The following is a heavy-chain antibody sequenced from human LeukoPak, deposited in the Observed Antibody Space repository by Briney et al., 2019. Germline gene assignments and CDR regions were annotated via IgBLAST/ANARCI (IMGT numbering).Heavy chain of an antibody. CDR2: ISYDGSKK. J-gene: IGHJ6*02. V-gene: IGHV3-30-3*01. CDR1: GFTFSSYA. Sequence: PGGSLRLSCAASGFTFSSYAMHWVRQAPGKGLEWVAIISYDGSKKYYADSVKGRLTISRDNSKNTLYLQMNSLRAEDTAVYYCARVEHFAGGVYYYYGMDVWGQGTTVTVSS. CDR3: ARVEHFAGGVYYYYGMDV. D-gene: IGHD3-3*01.